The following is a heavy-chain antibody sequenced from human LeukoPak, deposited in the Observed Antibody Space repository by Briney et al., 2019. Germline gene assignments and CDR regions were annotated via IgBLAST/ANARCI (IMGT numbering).Heavy chain of an antibody. CDR1: GFTFSSYA. CDR2: ISGSGGST. V-gene: IGHV3-23*01. Sequence: GRSLRLSCAASGFTFSSYAMHWVRQAPGKGLEWVSAISGSGGSTYYADSVKGRFTISRDNSKNTLYLQMNSLRAEDTAVYYCANDTYYYDSSGHRSGWFDPWGQGTLVTVSS. CDR3: ANDTYYYDSSGHRSGWFDP. D-gene: IGHD3-22*01. J-gene: IGHJ5*02.